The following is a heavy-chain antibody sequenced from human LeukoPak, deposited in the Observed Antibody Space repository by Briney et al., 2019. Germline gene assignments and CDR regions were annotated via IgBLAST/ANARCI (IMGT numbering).Heavy chain of an antibody. J-gene: IGHJ6*03. Sequence: GGSLRLSCAASGFTFSSYSMNWVRQAPGKGLEWVANIKQDGSEKYYVDSVKGRFTISRDNAKNSLYLQMNSLRAEDTAVYYCARDGRDYDYVWGSYRYYYYMDVWGKGTTVTVSS. D-gene: IGHD3-16*02. CDR1: GFTFSSYS. V-gene: IGHV3-7*01. CDR2: IKQDGSEK. CDR3: ARDGRDYDYVWGSYRYYYYMDV.